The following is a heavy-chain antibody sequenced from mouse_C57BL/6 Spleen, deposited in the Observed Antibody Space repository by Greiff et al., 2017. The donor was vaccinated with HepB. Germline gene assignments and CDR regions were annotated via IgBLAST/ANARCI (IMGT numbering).Heavy chain of an antibody. V-gene: IGHV1-69*01. D-gene: IGHD2-5*01. CDR1: GYTFTSYW. J-gene: IGHJ3*01. Sequence: QVQLQQPGAELVMPGASVKLSCKASGYTFTSYWMHWVKQRPGQGLEWIGEIDPSDSYTNYNQKFKGKSTLTVDKSSSTAYMQLSSLTSEDSAVYYCARHYSNYVWFAYWGQGTLVTVSA. CDR2: IDPSDSYT. CDR3: ARHYSNYVWFAY.